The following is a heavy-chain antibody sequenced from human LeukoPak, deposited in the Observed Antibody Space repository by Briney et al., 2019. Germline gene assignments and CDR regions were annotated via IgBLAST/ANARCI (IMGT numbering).Heavy chain of an antibody. J-gene: IGHJ6*03. D-gene: IGHD3-16*01. CDR1: GGSFSSYA. V-gene: IGHV1-69*06. CDR2: IIPIFGTP. Sequence: SVNVSCKASGGSFSSYAITWVRPAPGQGLEWMGRIIPIFGTPTYAQKFQGRVTITADRGSNPACLELTSLTSEDTARYFCAKQGAVRQDYYMDVWGNGTTVLVSS. CDR3: AKQGAVRQDYYMDV.